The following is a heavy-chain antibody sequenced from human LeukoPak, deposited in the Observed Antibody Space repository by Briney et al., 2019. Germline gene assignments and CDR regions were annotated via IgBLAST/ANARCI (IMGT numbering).Heavy chain of an antibody. D-gene: IGHD6-13*01. V-gene: IGHV3-7*01. J-gene: IGHJ6*02. CDR2: IKQDGSEK. Sequence: GGSLRLSCAAAGFTFSSYWMSWVRQAPGKWLEWVSNIKQDGSEKYYVGSVKGRFTISRDNAKNSLYLQMNSLRAEDTAVYYCARENRIAAAGPTGYYYYGMDVWGQGTTVTVSS. CDR1: GFTFSSYW. CDR3: ARENRIAAAGPTGYYYYGMDV.